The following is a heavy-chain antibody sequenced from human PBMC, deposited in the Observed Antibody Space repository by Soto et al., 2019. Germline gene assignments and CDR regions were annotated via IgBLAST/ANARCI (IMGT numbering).Heavy chain of an antibody. D-gene: IGHD1-26*01. Sequence: EVQLVESGGGLVQPGGSLRLSCAASGFTFSSYEMNWVRQAPGKGLEWVSYISSSGSTIYYADSVKGRFTIPRDNAKNSLYLQMNSLRAEDTAVYYCARDLRGSYAYGKDWGQGTLVTVSS. CDR1: GFTFSSYE. V-gene: IGHV3-48*03. CDR3: ARDLRGSYAYGKD. J-gene: IGHJ4*02. CDR2: ISSSGSTI.